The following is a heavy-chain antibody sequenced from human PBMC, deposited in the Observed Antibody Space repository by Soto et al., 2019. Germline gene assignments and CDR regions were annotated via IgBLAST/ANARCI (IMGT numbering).Heavy chain of an antibody. Sequence: PGGSLRLSCAASGFTFSSYAMIWVRQAPGKGLEWVSAISASGDNTYYADSVKGRFTISRDNAKSTLYLHMNSLRAEDTAVYYCARDYGGVATIPPGAFDIWGQGTMVTVSS. CDR3: ARDYGGVATIPPGAFDI. J-gene: IGHJ3*02. D-gene: IGHD5-12*01. CDR2: ISASGDNT. V-gene: IGHV3-23*01. CDR1: GFTFSSYA.